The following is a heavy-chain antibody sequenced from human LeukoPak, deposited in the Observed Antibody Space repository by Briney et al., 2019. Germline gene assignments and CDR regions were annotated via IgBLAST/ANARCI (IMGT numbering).Heavy chain of an antibody. CDR1: GYTFSSYD. Sequence: ASVKVSCKASGYTFSSYDINWVQQATGQGLEWIGWMNPNSGDTGYAQKFQDRVTMTRNTPINTAYMELSSLRSEDTGVYYCARGPPGSSSSDYWGQGTLVTVS. V-gene: IGHV1-8*01. J-gene: IGHJ4*02. CDR2: MNPNSGDT. CDR3: ARGPPGSSSSDY. D-gene: IGHD6-13*01.